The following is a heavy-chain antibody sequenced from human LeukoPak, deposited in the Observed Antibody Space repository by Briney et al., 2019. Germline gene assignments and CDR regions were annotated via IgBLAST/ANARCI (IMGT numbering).Heavy chain of an antibody. CDR3: AREGYSSSSGSMGYMDV. J-gene: IGHJ6*03. Sequence: PVGSLRLSCAASGFTFSSYSMNWVRQAPGKGLEWVSSISSSSSYIYYADSVKGRFTISRDNAKNSLYLQMNSLRAEDTAVYYCAREGYSSSSGSMGYMDVWGKGTTVTDSS. CDR1: GFTFSSYS. CDR2: ISSSSSYI. V-gene: IGHV3-21*01. D-gene: IGHD6-6*01.